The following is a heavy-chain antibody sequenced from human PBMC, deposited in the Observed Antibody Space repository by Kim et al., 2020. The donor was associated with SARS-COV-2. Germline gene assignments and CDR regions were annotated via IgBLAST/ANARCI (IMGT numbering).Heavy chain of an antibody. D-gene: IGHD1-1*01. CDR2: ISYDGSNK. V-gene: IGHV3-30-3*01. CDR3: ARDRLATVDY. CDR1: GFTFSSYA. Sequence: GGSLRLSCAASGFTFSSYAMHWVRQAPGKGLEWVAVISYDGSNKYYADSVKGRFTISRDNSKNTLYLQMNSLRAEDTAVYYCARDRLATVDYWGQGTLVTVSS. J-gene: IGHJ4*02.